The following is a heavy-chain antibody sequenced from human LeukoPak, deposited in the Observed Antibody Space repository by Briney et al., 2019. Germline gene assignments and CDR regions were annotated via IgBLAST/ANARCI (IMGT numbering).Heavy chain of an antibody. CDR1: GCSISSGYY. J-gene: IGHJ4*02. CDR2: IYHSGST. D-gene: IGHD3-3*01. V-gene: IGHV4-38-2*01. Sequence: SETLSLTCAVSGCSISSGYYWGWIRQPPEKGLQWIGSIYHSGSTYYNPSLKSRVTISVDTSKNQFSLKLSSVTAADTAVYYCASTYYDFWSGYLGYFDYWGQGTLVTVSS. CDR3: ASTYYDFWSGYLGYFDY.